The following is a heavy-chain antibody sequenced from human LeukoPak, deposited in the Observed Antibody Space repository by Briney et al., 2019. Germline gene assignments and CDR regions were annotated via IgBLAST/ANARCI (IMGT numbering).Heavy chain of an antibody. CDR1: GFTFSSYA. Sequence: GGSLRLSCAASGFTFSSYAMSWVRQAPGKGLEWVSAISGSGGSTYYADSVKGRFTISRHNSKNTLYLQMNSLRAEDTAVYYCAKDLELRFLEWLRPFDYWGQGTLVTVSS. J-gene: IGHJ4*02. D-gene: IGHD3-3*01. CDR2: ISGSGGST. CDR3: AKDLELRFLEWLRPFDY. V-gene: IGHV3-23*01.